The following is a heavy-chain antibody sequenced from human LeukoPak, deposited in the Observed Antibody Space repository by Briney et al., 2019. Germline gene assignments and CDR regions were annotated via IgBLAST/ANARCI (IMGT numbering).Heavy chain of an antibody. CDR3: ARAPGSGSYYHFDY. V-gene: IGHV3-21*04. CDR1: GFTFSSYS. D-gene: IGHD1-26*01. Sequence: GGSLRLSCAASGFTFSSYSMNWVRQAPGKGLEWVSSISSSSSYIYYADSVKGRFTISRDNAKNSLYLQMNSLRAEDTAIYYCARAPGSGSYYHFDYWGQGTLVIVSS. CDR2: ISSSSSYI. J-gene: IGHJ4*02.